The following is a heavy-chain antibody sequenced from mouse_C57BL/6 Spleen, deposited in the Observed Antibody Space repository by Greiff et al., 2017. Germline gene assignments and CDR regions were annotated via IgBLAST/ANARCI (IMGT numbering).Heavy chain of an antibody. CDR3: ATGGSYVGYFDV. D-gene: IGHD1-1*02. V-gene: IGHV1-82*01. CDR1: GYAFSSSW. Sequence: VQLQQSGPELVKPGASVKISCKASGYAFSSSWMNWVKQRPGKGLEWIGRIYPGDGDTNYNGKFKGKATLTADKSSSTAYMQLSSLTSEDSAVYFCATGGSYVGYFDVWGTGTTVTVSS. CDR2: IYPGDGDT. J-gene: IGHJ1*03.